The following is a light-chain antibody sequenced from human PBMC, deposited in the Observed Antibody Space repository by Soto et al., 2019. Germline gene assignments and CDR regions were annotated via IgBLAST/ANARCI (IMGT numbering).Light chain of an antibody. CDR2: RNN. V-gene: IGLV1-47*01. J-gene: IGLJ2*01. CDR1: LSNIGSNF. CDR3: AAWDDSLRGVV. Sequence: QSVLTQLPSASGTPGQRVTISCSGSLSNIGSNFIYWYQQLPGSAPKLLINRNNERPSGVPDRFSGSKSGTSASLAISGLRSEDEADYHCAAWDDSLRGVVFGGGTKLTVL.